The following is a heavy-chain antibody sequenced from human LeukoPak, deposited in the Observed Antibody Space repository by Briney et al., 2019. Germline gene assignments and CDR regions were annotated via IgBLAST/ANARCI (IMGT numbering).Heavy chain of an antibody. V-gene: IGHV3-30*04. Sequence: PGGSLRLSCAASGFTFSSYAMHWVRQAPGKGLEWVAVISYDGSNKYYADSVKGRFTISRDNSKNTLYLQMNSLRAEDTAVYYCAREYYYGSGSYFYYYGMDVWGQGTTVTVSS. CDR1: GFTFSSYA. CDR2: ISYDGSNK. D-gene: IGHD3-10*01. CDR3: AREYYYGSGSYFYYYGMDV. J-gene: IGHJ6*02.